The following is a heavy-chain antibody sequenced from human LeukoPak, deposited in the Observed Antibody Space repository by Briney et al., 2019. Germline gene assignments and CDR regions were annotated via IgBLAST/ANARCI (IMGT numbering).Heavy chain of an antibody. V-gene: IGHV3-9*01. D-gene: IGHD3-3*01. Sequence: GGSLRLSCVASGLIFDDHAMYWVRQVPGKGLEWVSRISWNSGSVGYVDSVKGRFTISRDNAKNSLYLQMNSLRPEDTALYYCAKGIFGVALGYWGQGTLVTVSS. J-gene: IGHJ4*02. CDR3: AKGIFGVALGY. CDR1: GLIFDDHA. CDR2: ISWNSGSV.